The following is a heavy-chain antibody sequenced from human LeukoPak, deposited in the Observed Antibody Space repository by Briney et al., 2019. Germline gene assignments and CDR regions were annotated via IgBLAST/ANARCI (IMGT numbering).Heavy chain of an antibody. CDR2: INHNRVT. CDR1: DGSFTGYY. CDR3: ARGRNVKYYDYDWGKDRYTHVFDT. Sequence: SETLSLTCAVYDGSFTGYYWSWIRQPPGKGLEWIGDINHNRVTNYSPSLKSRVTIPLDTSKNQFSLKLGSVTAADTAVYYCARGRNVKYYDYDWGKDRYTHVFDTWGRGTMVIVSS. D-gene: IGHD3-16*02. J-gene: IGHJ3*02. V-gene: IGHV4-34*01.